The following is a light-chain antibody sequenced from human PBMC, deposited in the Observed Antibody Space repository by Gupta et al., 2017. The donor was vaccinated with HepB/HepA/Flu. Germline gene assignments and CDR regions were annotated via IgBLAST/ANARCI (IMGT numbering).Light chain of an antibody. CDR3: QQDDSTPNT. J-gene: IGKJ5*01. CDR2: WAS. V-gene: IGKV4-1*01. CDR1: QSFLYSFNNKNY. Sequence: DNLMTQSPNFLAVSLGEKATINCKSSQSFLYSFNNKNYLAWYQQKPGQPPKLLIYWASTRESGVPDRFSGRGCGTDFTLTISILHAEDVTVYYCQQDDSTPNTFGQGTRLEIK.